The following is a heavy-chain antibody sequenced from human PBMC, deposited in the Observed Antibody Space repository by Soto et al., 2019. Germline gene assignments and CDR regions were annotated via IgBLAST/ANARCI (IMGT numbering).Heavy chain of an antibody. J-gene: IGHJ4*02. V-gene: IGHV3-33*01. CDR2: IWYDGSNK. CDR3: ARVKDDSSGYKGGYFDY. Sequence: QVQLVESGGGVVQPGRSLRLSCAASGFTFSSYGMHWVRQAPGKGLEWVAVIWYDGSNKYYADSVKGRFTISRDNSKNTLYLQMNSLRAEDTAVYYCARVKDDSSGYKGGYFDYWGQGTLVTVSS. CDR1: GFTFSSYG. D-gene: IGHD3-22*01.